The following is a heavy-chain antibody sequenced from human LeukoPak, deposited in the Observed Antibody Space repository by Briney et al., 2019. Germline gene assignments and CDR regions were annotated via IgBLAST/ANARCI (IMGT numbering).Heavy chain of an antibody. Sequence: PVPSVKVSCKPSGYTFTGYYMHWVRQAPGQGREWMGWINPTSGGTNYAQKFQGRVPMTRDTSISTAYMELSRLRSDDTAVYYCARVAAAGDWFDPWGQGTLVTVSS. J-gene: IGHJ5*02. CDR2: INPTSGGT. CDR3: ARVAAAGDWFDP. CDR1: GYTFTGYY. V-gene: IGHV1-2*02. D-gene: IGHD6-13*01.